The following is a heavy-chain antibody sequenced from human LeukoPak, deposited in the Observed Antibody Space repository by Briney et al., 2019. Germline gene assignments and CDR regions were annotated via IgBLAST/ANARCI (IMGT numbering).Heavy chain of an antibody. D-gene: IGHD2-8*01. J-gene: IGHJ4*02. CDR2: IKQDGSEK. CDR1: GFTFSSYW. V-gene: IGHV3-7*01. Sequence: GGSLRLSCAASGFTFSSYWMSWVRQAPGKGLEWVANIKQDGSEKYYVDSVKGRFTISRDNSKNTLYLQMNSLRAEDTAVYYCARERTNGRSLWSFPRKIFDYWGQGTLVTVSS. CDR3: ARERTNGRSLWSFPRKIFDY.